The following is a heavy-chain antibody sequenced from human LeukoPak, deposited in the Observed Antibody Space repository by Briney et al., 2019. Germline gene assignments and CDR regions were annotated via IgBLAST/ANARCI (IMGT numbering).Heavy chain of an antibody. CDR1: GFTFSSYW. CDR2: FSTRSSTI. CDR3: ARDQDYGFDY. V-gene: IGHV3-48*02. D-gene: IGHD4-17*01. Sequence: GGSLRLSCVASGFTFSSYWMSWVRQAPGKGLEWVSYFSTRSSTISYADSVKGRFAISRDNAKNSLYLQMNSLTDEDTAVYYCARDQDYGFDYWGQGTLVIVSS. J-gene: IGHJ4*02.